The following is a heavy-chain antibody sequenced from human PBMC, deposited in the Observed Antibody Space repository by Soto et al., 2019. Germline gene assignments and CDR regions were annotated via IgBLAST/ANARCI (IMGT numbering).Heavy chain of an antibody. D-gene: IGHD5-12*01. CDR3: ARWVDSGYTFDY. J-gene: IGHJ4*02. V-gene: IGHV4-31*03. CDR2: IYYSGST. Sequence: QVQLQESGPGLVKPSQTLSLTCTVSGGSISSGGYYWSWIRQHPGKGLEWIGYIYYSGSTYHNPSLKSRVTISVDTSKNQFSLKLSSVTAADTAVYYCARWVDSGYTFDYWGQGTLVTVSS. CDR1: GGSISSGGYY.